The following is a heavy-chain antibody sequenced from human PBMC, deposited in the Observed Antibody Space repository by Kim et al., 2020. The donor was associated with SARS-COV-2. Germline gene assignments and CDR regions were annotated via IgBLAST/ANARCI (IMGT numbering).Heavy chain of an antibody. Sequence: SETLSLNCAVYGGSLSGDFWSWIRQPPGKGLEWIGEINQSGSTNYNPSLKRRVTMSLDSSKKQFSLKLTSVTAADTAVYYCARGIRKITMKVVVMTSESVYFDYWGQGSLVTVSS. D-gene: IGHD3-22*01. V-gene: IGHV4-34*01. CDR3: ARGIRKITMKVVVMTSESVYFDY. CDR1: GGSLSGDF. CDR2: INQSGST. J-gene: IGHJ4*02.